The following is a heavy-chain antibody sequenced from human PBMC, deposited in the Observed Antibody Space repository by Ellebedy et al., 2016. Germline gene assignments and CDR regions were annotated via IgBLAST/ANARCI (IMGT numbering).Heavy chain of an antibody. CDR2: FYHSGNT. CDR3: ATYTMGRLDY. CDR1: GGFFSAYY. J-gene: IGHJ4*02. V-gene: IGHV4-34*01. Sequence: SETLSLTCAVYGGFFSAYYWSWIRQPPGKGLEWIGSFYHSGNTNYSPSLKSRVTISVDTSKNQFSLKLSSVTAADTAVYYCATYTMGRLDYWGQGTLVTVSS. D-gene: IGHD1-1*01.